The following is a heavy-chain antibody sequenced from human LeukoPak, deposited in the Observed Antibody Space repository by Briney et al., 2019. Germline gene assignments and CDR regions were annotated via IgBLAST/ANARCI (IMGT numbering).Heavy chain of an antibody. CDR1: GFTFSRFS. V-gene: IGHV3-21*04. CDR3: AKVKSSLTLIGA. J-gene: IGHJ5*02. CDR2: IYVTGGYI. D-gene: IGHD2-8*01. Sequence: PGGSLRLSCATSGFTFSRFSMRWVRQAPGKGLEWVASIYVTGGYINYADSVKGRVTISRDNAKNSVYLQMSSLRAEDTAVYYCAKVKSSLTLIGAWGQGALVTVSS.